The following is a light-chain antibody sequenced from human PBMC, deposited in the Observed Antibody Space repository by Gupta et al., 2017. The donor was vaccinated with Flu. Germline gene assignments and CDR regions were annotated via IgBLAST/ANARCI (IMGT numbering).Light chain of an antibody. J-gene: IGKJ2*01. CDR1: QNICND. V-gene: IGKV1-39*01. CDR2: SVS. CDR3: QQSYRTPYT. Sequence: GSRAPISCRASQNICNDLKWYQQEAGKAPKLLIYSVSDLPSDVPPRFSGSGSGSEFTFTISSLQPEDFASYYCQQSYRTPYTFGQGTKLEIQ.